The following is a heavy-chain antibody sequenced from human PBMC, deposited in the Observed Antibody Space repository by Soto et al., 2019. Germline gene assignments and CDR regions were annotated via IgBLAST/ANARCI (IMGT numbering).Heavy chain of an antibody. CDR1: GGSVISGSYY. J-gene: IGHJ6*02. CDR2: IYYSGST. V-gene: IGHV4-61*01. D-gene: IGHD5-18*01. Sequence: SETLSLTCTVSGGSVISGSYYWSWIRQPPGKGLEWIGYIYYSGSTNYNPSLKSRVTISVDTSKNQFSLKLSSVTAADTAVYYCARDSRGYSYGSYYYYGIDVWGQGTTVTVSS. CDR3: ARDSRGYSYGSYYYYGIDV.